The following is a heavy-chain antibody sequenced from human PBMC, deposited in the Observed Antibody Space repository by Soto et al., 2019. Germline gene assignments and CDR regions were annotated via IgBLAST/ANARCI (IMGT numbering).Heavy chain of an antibody. V-gene: IGHV1-24*01. D-gene: IGHD3-9*01. CDR2: FDPEDGET. J-gene: IGHJ6*01. CDR3: ATDGVRYFDWSPGWYYGMDV. CDR1: GYPLTELS. Sequence: GASVKGSLKVSGYPLTELSMHWVRQAPGKGLEWMGGFDPEDGETIYAQKFQGRVTMTEDTSTDTAYMELSSLRSEDTAVYYCATDGVRYFDWSPGWYYGMDVWGQGTTVTVSS.